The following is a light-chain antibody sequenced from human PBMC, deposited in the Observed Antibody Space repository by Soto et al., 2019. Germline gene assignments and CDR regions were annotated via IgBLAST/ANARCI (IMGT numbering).Light chain of an antibody. CDR2: GAS. V-gene: IGKV3-20*01. J-gene: IGKJ1*01. CDR1: QSVSSSY. CDR3: QQYGSSPET. Sequence: EIVLTQSPGTLSLSPGERATLSCRASQSVSSSYLAWYQQKPGQAPRLLIFGASNRANGIPDRFSGSGSGTDFTLTISRLEPEDFAVYYCQQYGSSPETFGQGTKVDIK.